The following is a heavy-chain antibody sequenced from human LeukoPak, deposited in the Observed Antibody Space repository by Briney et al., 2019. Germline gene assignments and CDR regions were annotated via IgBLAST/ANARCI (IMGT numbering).Heavy chain of an antibody. D-gene: IGHD6-6*01. CDR3: ARAPAYSSSRRVNYYYYYMDV. CDR1: GGYFSGYY. J-gene: IGHJ6*03. Sequence: SETLSLTCAVYGGYFSGYYWSWIRPPPGKGLEWIGEINHSGSTNYNPSLKSRATISVDTSKNQFSLKLSPVTAADTAVYYCARAPAYSSSRRVNYYYYYMDVWGKGTTVTVSS. V-gene: IGHV4-34*01. CDR2: INHSGST.